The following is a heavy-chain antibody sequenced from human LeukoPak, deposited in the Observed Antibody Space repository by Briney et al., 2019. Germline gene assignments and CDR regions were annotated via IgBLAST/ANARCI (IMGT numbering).Heavy chain of an antibody. CDR1: GFTFSSYW. CDR3: AREPRLLPY. Sequence: GGSLRLSRAASGFTFSSYWLSWVRQARGRGVAGVANIKKDGREKYYVDSVKGRFIISSDNAKNSLYLQMNSLRAEDTAVYYCAREPRLLPYWGQGTLVTVSS. CDR2: IKKDGREK. V-gene: IGHV3-7*01. J-gene: IGHJ4*02. D-gene: IGHD2-21*01.